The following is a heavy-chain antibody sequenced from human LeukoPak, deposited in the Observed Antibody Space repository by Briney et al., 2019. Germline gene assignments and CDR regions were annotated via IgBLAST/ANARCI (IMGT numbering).Heavy chain of an antibody. CDR1: GFTFSSYE. Sequence: GSLRLSCAASGFTFSSYEMNWVRQPPGKGLEWIGNIFYSGSTYYSPSLKSRLSISLDTSRNQFSLKLNSVTAADTAVYYCAKSNGYGLVDIWGQGTMVTVSS. V-gene: IGHV4-59*04. CDR3: AKSNGYGLVDI. D-gene: IGHD3-10*01. J-gene: IGHJ3*02. CDR2: IFYSGST.